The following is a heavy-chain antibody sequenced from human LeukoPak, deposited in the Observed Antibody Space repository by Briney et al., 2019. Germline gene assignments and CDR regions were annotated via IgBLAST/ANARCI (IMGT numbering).Heavy chain of an antibody. J-gene: IGHJ4*02. V-gene: IGHV1-69*04. CDR2: MITILGIA. CDR1: GGTFTIYA. CDR3: GRWAYGDYVDLIFDY. D-gene: IGHD4-17*01. Sequence: SVTLSFTASGGTFTIYAISWGRQAHGQGHEWVGRMITILGIANYAQQFQGRVTITADKTTSTDYTELSSLRSAETAVYYCGRWAYGDYVDLIFDYWGQGTLVTVSS.